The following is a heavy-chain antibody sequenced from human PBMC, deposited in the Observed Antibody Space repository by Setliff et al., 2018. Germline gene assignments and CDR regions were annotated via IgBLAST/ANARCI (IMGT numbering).Heavy chain of an antibody. D-gene: IGHD3-10*01. Sequence: SETLSLTCTVSGYSISSGYYWGWIRQPPGKGLEWIGNMYHSGSVYYNPSLKSRVTISVDTSKNQFSLKVASVTAADTAVYYCAREIYGSGLNWFDPWGQGTLVTVSS. J-gene: IGHJ5*02. V-gene: IGHV4-38-2*02. CDR2: MYHSGSV. CDR3: AREIYGSGLNWFDP. CDR1: GYSISSGYY.